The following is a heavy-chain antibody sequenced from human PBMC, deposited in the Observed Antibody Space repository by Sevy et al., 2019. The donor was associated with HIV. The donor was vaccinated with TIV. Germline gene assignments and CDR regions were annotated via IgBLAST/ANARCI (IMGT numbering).Heavy chain of an antibody. CDR2: ISQNGHKT. D-gene: IGHD3-9*01. J-gene: IGHJ4*02. CDR1: GFTFSDYS. V-gene: IGHV3-64D*06. CDR3: VGQIDLGKLDN. Sequence: GGSLRLSCSASGFTFSDYSMHWVRQAPGKGLEYISSISQNGHKTYYADSMKGKFTISRDNSRNTLFLQMNSLRIEDTAVYYCVGQIDLGKLDNWGQGTLVTVSS.